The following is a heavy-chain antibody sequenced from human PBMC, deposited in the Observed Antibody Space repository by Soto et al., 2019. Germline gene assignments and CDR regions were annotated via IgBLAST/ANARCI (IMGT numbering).Heavy chain of an antibody. CDR2: IYHSGST. CDR3: ARYTDGRATFDY. J-gene: IGHJ4*02. Sequence: PSETLSLTCAVSGGSISSSNWWSWVRQPPGKGLEWIGGIYHSGSTNYNPSLKSRVTISVDKSKNQFSLKLSSVTAADTAVYYCARYTDGRATFDYWGQGTLVTVSS. CDR1: GGSISSSNW. V-gene: IGHV4-4*02. D-gene: IGHD1-26*01.